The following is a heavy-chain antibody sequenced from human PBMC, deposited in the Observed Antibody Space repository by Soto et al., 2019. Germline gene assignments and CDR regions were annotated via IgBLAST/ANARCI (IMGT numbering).Heavy chain of an antibody. CDR2: ISYDGSNK. V-gene: IGHV3-30*18. D-gene: IGHD3-10*01. J-gene: IGHJ4*02. CDR3: AKHRRKVHRAFDY. CDR1: GFTFSSYG. Sequence: GGSLRLSCAASGFTFSSYGMHWVRQAPGKGLEWVAVISYDGSNKYYADSVKGRFTISRDNSKNTLYLQMNSLRAEDTAVYYCAKHRRKVHRAFDYWGQGTLVTVSS.